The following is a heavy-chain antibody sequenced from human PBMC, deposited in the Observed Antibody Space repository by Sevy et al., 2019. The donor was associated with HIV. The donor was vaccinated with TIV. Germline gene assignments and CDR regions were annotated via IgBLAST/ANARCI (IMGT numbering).Heavy chain of an antibody. V-gene: IGHV1-69*13. CDR1: GGTFSSYA. CDR2: IIPIFGTA. J-gene: IGHJ6*02. Sequence: ASVKVSCKASGGTFSSYAISWVRQAPGQGLEWMGGIIPIFGTANYAQKFQGRVTITADESTSTAYMELSSLRSEDTAVYYCARALPGITGTTPVSKYGMDVWGQGTTVTVSS. D-gene: IGHD1-7*01. CDR3: ARALPGITGTTPVSKYGMDV.